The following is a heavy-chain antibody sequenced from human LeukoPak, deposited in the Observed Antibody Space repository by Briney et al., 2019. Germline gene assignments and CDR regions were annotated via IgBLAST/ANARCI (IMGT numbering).Heavy chain of an antibody. CDR3: AKDHRCGGSCYSDY. CDR2: ISGSGGST. Sequence: GGSLRLSCAASGFTFSSYAMCWVRQAPGKGLEWVSAISGSGGSTYYADSVKGRFTISRDNSKNTLYLQMNSLRAEDTAVYYCAKDHRCGGSCYSDYWGQGTLVTVSS. CDR1: GFTFSSYA. V-gene: IGHV3-23*01. J-gene: IGHJ4*02. D-gene: IGHD2-15*01.